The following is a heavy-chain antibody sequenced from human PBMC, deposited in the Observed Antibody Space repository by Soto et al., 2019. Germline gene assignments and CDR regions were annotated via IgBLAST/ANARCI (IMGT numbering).Heavy chain of an antibody. D-gene: IGHD5-12*01. V-gene: IGHV3-30-3*01. CDR1: GFTFSSYA. Sequence: GGSLRLSCAASGFTFSSYAMHWVRQAPGKGLEWVAVISYDGSNKYYADSVKGRFTISRDNSKNTLYLQMNSLRAEDTAVYYCARDRKYSGSNFFRYYYGMNAWAQGTTFTVSS. J-gene: IGHJ6*02. CDR2: ISYDGSNK. CDR3: ARDRKYSGSNFFRYYYGMNA.